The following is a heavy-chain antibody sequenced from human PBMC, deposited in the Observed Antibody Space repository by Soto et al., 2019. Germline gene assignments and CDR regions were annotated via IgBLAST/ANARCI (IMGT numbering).Heavy chain of an antibody. Sequence: SETLSLTCTVSGGSISSSSYYWGWIRQPPGKGLEWIGSIYYSGNTYYNPSLKSRVTISVDTSKNQFSLKLSSVTAADTAVYYCARQNRAPDGIATNWFDPWGQGTLVTVSS. CDR1: GGSISSSSYY. CDR3: ARQNRAPDGIATNWFDP. J-gene: IGHJ5*02. V-gene: IGHV4-39*01. D-gene: IGHD6-13*01. CDR2: IYYSGNT.